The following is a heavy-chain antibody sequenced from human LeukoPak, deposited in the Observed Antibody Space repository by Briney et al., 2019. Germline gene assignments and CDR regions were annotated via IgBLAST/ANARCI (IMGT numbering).Heavy chain of an antibody. V-gene: IGHV3-23*01. Sequence: GGSLRLSCAASGFTFRRYDMKWVRQAPGKGVEWVSSISDSSGSTYYADSVKGRFTISRDNPKNTLYLQMNSLRAEDTAVYYCAKASADSWYFDLWGRGTLVTLSS. CDR2: ISDSSGST. J-gene: IGHJ2*01. D-gene: IGHD2-2*01. CDR3: AKASADSWYFDL. CDR1: GFTFRRYD.